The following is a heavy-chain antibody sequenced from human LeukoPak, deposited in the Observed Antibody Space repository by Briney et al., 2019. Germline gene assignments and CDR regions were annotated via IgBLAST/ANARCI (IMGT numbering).Heavy chain of an antibody. Sequence: GGSLRLSCAASGFTFSSNAISWVRQAPGKGLEWVSVLTGNDGRTYYADSVKGRFTISRDNSKNTLSLQMNSLRVEDTAVYYCAKDAVAPGSGGDYFDYWGQGTLVSVSS. CDR2: LTGNDGRT. CDR1: GFTFSSNA. V-gene: IGHV3-23*01. D-gene: IGHD3-10*01. J-gene: IGHJ4*02. CDR3: AKDAVAPGSGGDYFDY.